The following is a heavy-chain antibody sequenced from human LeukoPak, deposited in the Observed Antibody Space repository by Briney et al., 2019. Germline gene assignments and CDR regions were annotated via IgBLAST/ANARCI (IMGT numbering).Heavy chain of an antibody. J-gene: IGHJ6*03. CDR3: ARQVSDYFYYYIDV. V-gene: IGHV4-39*01. CDR2: IYYSGTT. CDR1: GGSISSSSYY. Sequence: SETLSLTCSVSGGSISSSSYYWNWIRQPPGKGLEWAGSIYYSGTTYYNSSLKSRVTISEDTSNNRFSLMLTSVTAADTAVYYCARQVSDYFYYYIDVWGEGTTVIVSS.